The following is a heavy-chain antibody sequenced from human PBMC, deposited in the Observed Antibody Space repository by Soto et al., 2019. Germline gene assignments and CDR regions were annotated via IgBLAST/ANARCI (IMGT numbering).Heavy chain of an antibody. CDR3: ARVMERAMDYGDYVWDRRFDP. D-gene: IGHD4-17*01. V-gene: IGHV4-30-2*01. CDR1: GGSISSGGYS. CDR2: IYHSGST. J-gene: IGHJ5*02. Sequence: LSETLSLTCAVSGGSISSGGYSWSWIRQPPGKGLEWIGYIYHSGSTYYNPSLKSRVTISVDRSKNQFSLKLSSVTAADTAVYYCARVMERAMDYGDYVWDRRFDPWGQGTLVTVSS.